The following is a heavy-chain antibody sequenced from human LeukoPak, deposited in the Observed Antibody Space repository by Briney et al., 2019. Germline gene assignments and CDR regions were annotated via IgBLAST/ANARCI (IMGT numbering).Heavy chain of an antibody. CDR1: GFTFSSYA. CDR2: ISGSGGST. D-gene: IGHD2-2*01. V-gene: IGHV3-23*01. Sequence: PGGSLRLSCAASGFTFSSYAMSWVRQAPGKGLEWVSAISGSGGSTYYADSVKGRFTISRDNSKNTLYLQMNSLRAEDTAVYYCAKLGYCSSTSCYRNAFDIWGQGTMVTVSS. CDR3: AKLGYCSSTSCYRNAFDI. J-gene: IGHJ3*02.